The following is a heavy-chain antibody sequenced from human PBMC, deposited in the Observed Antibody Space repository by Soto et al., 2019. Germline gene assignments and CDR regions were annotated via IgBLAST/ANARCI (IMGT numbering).Heavy chain of an antibody. J-gene: IGHJ5*02. CDR1: GGSISGYY. V-gene: IGHV4-59*08. CDR2: VYYIFST. Sequence: PSETLSLTCTVSGGSISGYYWIWIRQSPDNGLEFIGHVYYIFSTKYNPSLKNRFTISLYTSKNHFSLNLMSVTAAYTSVYYCAMTVTTLYNWFDPWGQGIMVTVSS. CDR3: AMTVTTLYNWFDP. D-gene: IGHD4-4*01.